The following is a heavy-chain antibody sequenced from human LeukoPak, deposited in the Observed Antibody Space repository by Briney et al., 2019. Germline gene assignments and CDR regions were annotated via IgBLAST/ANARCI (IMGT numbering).Heavy chain of an antibody. CDR2: IIPILGIA. CDR1: RVTFNSCS. D-gene: IGHD4-17*01. CDR3: ARPDYGDSPIFDY. V-gene: IGHV1-69*02. Sequence: ASVKVSCKASRVTFNSCSISWVRQAPGQGLEWMGRIIPILGIANYAQKFQGRVTITADKSTSTAYMELSSLRSEDTAVYYCARPDYGDSPIFDYWGQGTLVTVSS. J-gene: IGHJ4*02.